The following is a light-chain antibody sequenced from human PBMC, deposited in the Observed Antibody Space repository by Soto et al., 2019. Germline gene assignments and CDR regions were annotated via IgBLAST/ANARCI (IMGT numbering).Light chain of an antibody. Sequence: AIRMTQSPSSFSASTGDRVTITCRASQGVTSNLAWYQQKPGKAPELLIYDASTLQSGAPSRFSGSGSGTDFTLTISSLQSEDFATYYGQQYYSYPITFGQGTRLEIK. CDR1: QGVTSN. CDR2: DAS. J-gene: IGKJ5*01. CDR3: QQYYSYPIT. V-gene: IGKV1-8*01.